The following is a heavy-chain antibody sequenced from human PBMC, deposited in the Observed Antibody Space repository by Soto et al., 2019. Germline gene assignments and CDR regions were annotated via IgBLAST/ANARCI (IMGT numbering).Heavy chain of an antibody. Sequence: QVQLVQSGAEVKKPGASVKVSCKTSGYTFSNYGISWVRQAPGQGLEWMAWISAYTGNTNFAQRFQGRVTMTTDTSRSTAYMELRSLRSDDTAVYYCARDTPASGVATRDFWGQGSLVTVSS. CDR3: ARDTPASGVATRDF. J-gene: IGHJ4*02. CDR2: ISAYTGNT. CDR1: GYTFSNYG. D-gene: IGHD5-12*01. V-gene: IGHV1-18*01.